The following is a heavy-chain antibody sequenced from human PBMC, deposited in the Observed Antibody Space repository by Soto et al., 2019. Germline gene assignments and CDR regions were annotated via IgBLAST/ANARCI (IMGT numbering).Heavy chain of an antibody. CDR3: ARTLGPQVTGYVDSDYRWTIDQ. V-gene: IGHV4-34*01. CDR2: INHSGST. D-gene: IGHD4-4*01. Sequence: SETLPLTGAVYGGSFSGYYWSWIRQPKGKGLEWIGEINHSGSTNYNPSLKSRVTISVDTSKNQFSLKLSSVTAADTGVYFCARTLGPQVTGYVDSDYRWTIDQWGQGTLVTVSS. CDR1: GGSFSGYY. J-gene: IGHJ4*02.